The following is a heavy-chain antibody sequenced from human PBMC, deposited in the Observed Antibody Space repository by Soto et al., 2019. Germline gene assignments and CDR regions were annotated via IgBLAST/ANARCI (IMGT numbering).Heavy chain of an antibody. V-gene: IGHV4-4*02. D-gene: IGHD2-2*01. Sequence: SETLSLTCAVSGGSISSSNWWSWVRQPPGKGLEWIGEIYHSGSTNYNPSLKSRVTISVDKSKNQFSLKLSSVTAADTAVYYCARLWGDIVLVPAAPEFDYWGQGTLVT. CDR2: IYHSGST. J-gene: IGHJ4*02. CDR3: ARLWGDIVLVPAAPEFDY. CDR1: GGSISSSNW.